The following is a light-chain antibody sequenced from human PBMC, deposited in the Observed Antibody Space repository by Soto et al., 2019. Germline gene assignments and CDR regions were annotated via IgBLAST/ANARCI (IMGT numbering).Light chain of an antibody. Sequence: EIALTQSPGTLSLSPGERATLSCRASQGVGNKYLAWYQQIPGQAPSHLIYAASSRATSVPDRFSGSGSGTDFTLTNSRLEPGDFAVYYCQQYTNTHGITFGQGTRLEIK. CDR2: AAS. J-gene: IGKJ5*01. V-gene: IGKV3-20*01. CDR3: QQYTNTHGIT. CDR1: QGVGNKY.